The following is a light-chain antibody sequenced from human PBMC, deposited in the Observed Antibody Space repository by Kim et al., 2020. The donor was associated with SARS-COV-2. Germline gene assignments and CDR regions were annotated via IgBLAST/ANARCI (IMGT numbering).Light chain of an antibody. CDR1: QSLTSNY. CDR2: GAS. Sequence: EIVLTQSPGILSLSAGERATLSCRASQSLTSNYLVWYQKKPGQAPRLLIYGASSRATGIPDRFSGSGSGTDFTLTISRLEPEDFAVYYWQQYGTSPTFGGGTKVDIK. CDR3: QQYGTSPT. J-gene: IGKJ4*01. V-gene: IGKV3-20*01.